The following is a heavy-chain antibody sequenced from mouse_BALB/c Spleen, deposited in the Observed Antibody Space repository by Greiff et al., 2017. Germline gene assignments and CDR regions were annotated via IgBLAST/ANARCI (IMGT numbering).Heavy chain of an antibody. D-gene: IGHD3-1*01. J-gene: IGHJ4*01. Sequence: VQLQQSGTVLARPGASVKMSCKASGYSFTSYWMHWVKQRPGQGLEWIGAIYPGNSDTSYNQKFKGKAKLTAVTSASTAYMELSSLTNEDSAVYYCTRGGYVKYEYAMDYWGQGTSVTVSS. CDR3: TRGGYVKYEYAMDY. CDR1: GYSFTSYW. CDR2: IYPGNSDT. V-gene: IGHV1-5*01.